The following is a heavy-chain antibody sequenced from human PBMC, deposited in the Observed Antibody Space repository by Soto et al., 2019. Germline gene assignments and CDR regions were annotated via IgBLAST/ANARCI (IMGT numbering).Heavy chain of an antibody. CDR2: ISWNSGSI. CDR1: GFTFDDYA. J-gene: IGHJ5*02. V-gene: IGHV3-9*01. CDR3: AKDIEPEVSGYDDNWFDP. Sequence: LRLSCAASGFTFDDYAMHWVRQAPGKGLEWVSGISWNSGSIGYADSVKGRFTISRDNAKNSLYLQMNSLRAEDTALYYCAKDIEPEVSGYDDNWFDPWGQGTLVTVSS. D-gene: IGHD5-12*01.